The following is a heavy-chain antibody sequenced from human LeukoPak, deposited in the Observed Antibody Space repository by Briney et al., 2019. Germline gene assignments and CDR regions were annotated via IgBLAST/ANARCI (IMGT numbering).Heavy chain of an antibody. CDR1: GGSISSYY. D-gene: IGHD4-17*01. CDR3: AREGDYVGWFDP. J-gene: IGHJ5*02. Sequence: SETLSLTCTVSGGSISSYYWSWIRQPPGKGLEWIGYIYYSGSTNYNPSLKSRVTISVDTSKNQFSPKLSSVTAADTAVYYCAREGDYVGWFDPWGQGTLVTVSS. V-gene: IGHV4-59*01. CDR2: IYYSGST.